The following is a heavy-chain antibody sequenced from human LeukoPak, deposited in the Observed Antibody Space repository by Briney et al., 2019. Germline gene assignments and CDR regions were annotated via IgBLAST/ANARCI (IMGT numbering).Heavy chain of an antibody. J-gene: IGHJ6*02. CDR1: GFTFSSFW. Sequence: GGSLRLSCAASGFTFSSFWMSWVRQTPGKGLEWVASINHNGNVNYYVDSVKGRFTISRDNAKNSLYLQMSNLRAEDTAVYFCARGGGLDVWGQGATVTVSS. CDR2: INHNGNVN. CDR3: ARGGGLDV. V-gene: IGHV3-7*03. D-gene: IGHD3-16*01.